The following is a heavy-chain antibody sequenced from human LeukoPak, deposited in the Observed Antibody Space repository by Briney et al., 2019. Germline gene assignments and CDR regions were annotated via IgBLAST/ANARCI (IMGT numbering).Heavy chain of an antibody. J-gene: IGHJ4*02. Sequence: GGSLRLSCAASGFTFNNYWMHWVRQAPGKGLVWVSRINSDGSSTSYADSVKGRFTISRDNAKNTLYLQMNILRAEDTALYYCARESSVGPHEAFDCWGQGTLVTVSS. CDR1: GFTFNNYW. D-gene: IGHD1-26*01. CDR3: ARESSVGPHEAFDC. CDR2: INSDGSST. V-gene: IGHV3-74*01.